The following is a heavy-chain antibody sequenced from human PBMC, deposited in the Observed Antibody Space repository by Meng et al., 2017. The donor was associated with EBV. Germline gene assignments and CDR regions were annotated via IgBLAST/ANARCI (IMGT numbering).Heavy chain of an antibody. CDR3: ASESGRGYTPDY. V-gene: IGHV1-69*01. CDR2: FLHTLGAP. Sequence: AEDKKLGFALKFSFKNCGGPFRNYAHTWWRQAPGQGLGWLGGFLHTLGAPTYAQKFHGRVSIPADESTSTHYMDLSSLRSEDTAVYYCASESGRGYTPDYWGQGTLVTVSS. J-gene: IGHJ4*02. D-gene: IGHD3-10*01. CDR1: GGPFRNYA.